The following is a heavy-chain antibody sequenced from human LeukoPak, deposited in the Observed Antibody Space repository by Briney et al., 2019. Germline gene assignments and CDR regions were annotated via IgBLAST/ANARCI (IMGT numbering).Heavy chain of an antibody. V-gene: IGHV4-59*01. Sequence: GSLRLSCAASGFIFSGYSMNWIRQPPGKGLEWIGYIYYSGSTNYNPSLKSRVTISVDTSKNQFSLKLSSVTAADTAVYYCARVSAPDDAFDIWGQGTMVTVSS. J-gene: IGHJ3*02. CDR1: GFIFSGYS. CDR3: ARVSAPDDAFDI. CDR2: IYYSGST.